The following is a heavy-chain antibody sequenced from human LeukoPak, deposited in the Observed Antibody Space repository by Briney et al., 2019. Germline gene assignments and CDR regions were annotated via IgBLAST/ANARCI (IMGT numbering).Heavy chain of an antibody. V-gene: IGHV3-74*01. CDR2: INSDGSTT. CDR3: ARSLGGGDCY. CDR1: GFTFSSSW. Sequence: GGSLRLSRAASGFTFSSSWMHSVRRAPGKGLVWVSRINSDGSTTTYADSVKGRFTVSRDNAKNTLYLQMNSLRAEDTAVYYCARSLGGGDCYWGQGALVTVSS. J-gene: IGHJ4*02. D-gene: IGHD2-21*02.